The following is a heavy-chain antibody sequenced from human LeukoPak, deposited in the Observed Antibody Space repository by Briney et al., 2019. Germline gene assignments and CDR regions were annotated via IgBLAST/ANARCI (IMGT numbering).Heavy chain of an antibody. CDR2: ISYDGNNK. CDR1: GFTFSSYA. Sequence: GGSLRLSCAASGFTFSSYAMHWVRQAPGKGLEWVAVISYDGNNKYYADSVKGRFTISRDNSKNTLYLQMNSLRAEDTAVYYCARDLGDCSSTSCYGDAFDIWGQGTMVTVSS. V-gene: IGHV3-30-3*01. J-gene: IGHJ3*02. D-gene: IGHD2-2*01. CDR3: ARDLGDCSSTSCYGDAFDI.